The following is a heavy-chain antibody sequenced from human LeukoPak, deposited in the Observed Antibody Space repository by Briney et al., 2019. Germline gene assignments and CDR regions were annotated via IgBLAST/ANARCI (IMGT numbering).Heavy chain of an antibody. Sequence: GGSLRLSCAASGFTFSSYWMSWVRQAPGKGLEWVANIKQDGSEKYYVDSVKGRFTISRDNAKNSLYLQMNSLRAEDTAVYYCAREGGRGVVVPAAIRNWGQGTLVTVSS. V-gene: IGHV3-7*01. CDR1: GFTFSSYW. CDR2: IKQDGSEK. CDR3: AREGGRGVVVPAAIRN. J-gene: IGHJ4*02. D-gene: IGHD2-2*02.